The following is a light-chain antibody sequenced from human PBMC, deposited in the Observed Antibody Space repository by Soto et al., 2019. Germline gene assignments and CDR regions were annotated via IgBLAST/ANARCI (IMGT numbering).Light chain of an antibody. CDR3: QQYYSSPRT. J-gene: IGKJ1*01. V-gene: IGKV1-8*01. CDR2: AAS. Sequence: AIRMTQSPSSLSASTGDRVTITCRASQDITSYLAWYQQKPGKAPKLLIYAASTLQSGVPSRFSGSGSGTDFTLTISCLQSEDFATYYCQQYYSSPRTFGQGTKVEIK. CDR1: QDITSY.